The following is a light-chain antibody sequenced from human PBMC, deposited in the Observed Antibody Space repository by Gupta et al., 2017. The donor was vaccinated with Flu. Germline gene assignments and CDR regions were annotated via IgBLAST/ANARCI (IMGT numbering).Light chain of an antibody. Sequence: DIQMTQSPSTLSASVGDRVTITCRASQSISSWLAWYQQKPGKAPKLLIYKASSLESGVPSRYSGTASVTEFTLTISSLQPDDIATYYFQQDNSYAWTFGQGTKVEIK. CDR1: QSISSW. J-gene: IGKJ1*01. CDR2: KAS. CDR3: QQDNSYAWT. V-gene: IGKV1-5*03.